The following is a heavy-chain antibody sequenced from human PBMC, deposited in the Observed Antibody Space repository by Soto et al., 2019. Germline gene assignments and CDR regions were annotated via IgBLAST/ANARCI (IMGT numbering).Heavy chain of an antibody. Sequence: EVQLVASGGGLVQPGGSLKLSCAASGFTFSGSAMHWVRQASGKGLGWVGRIRSKGNNYATVYGASLKGRFTISRDDAKNTAYLQMNSLNTEDTAVYYCSRQASDFWSGKPQYYMDVWGKGTTVTVSS. CDR1: GFTFSGSA. CDR2: IRSKGNNYAT. CDR3: SRQASDFWSGKPQYYMDV. D-gene: IGHD3-3*01. V-gene: IGHV3-73*01. J-gene: IGHJ6*03.